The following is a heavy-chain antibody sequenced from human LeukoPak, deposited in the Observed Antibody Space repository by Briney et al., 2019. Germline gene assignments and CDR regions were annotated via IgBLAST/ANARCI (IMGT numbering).Heavy chain of an antibody. CDR3: ARDPGDGYSGAFDI. J-gene: IGHJ3*02. CDR2: VTGTSSPI. CDR1: GFTFSTYS. Sequence: GGSLRLSCEVSGFTFSTYSMIWVRQAPGKGLEWVSYVTGTSSPIYYADSVKGRFTISRDNAKNSLYLQMNSLRAEDTAVYYCARDPGDGYSGAFDIWGQGTMVTVSS. V-gene: IGHV3-48*01. D-gene: IGHD3-22*01.